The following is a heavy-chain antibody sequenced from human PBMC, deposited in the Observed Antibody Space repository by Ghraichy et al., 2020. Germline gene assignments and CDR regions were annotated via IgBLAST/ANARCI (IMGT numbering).Heavy chain of an antibody. CDR1: GFSLRESGMC. CDR2: IDWDDDK. J-gene: IGHJ6*02. D-gene: IGHD1-26*01. Sequence: SGPTLVKPTQTLTLTCSFTGFSLRESGMCVSWIRQPPGKALEWLARIDWDDDKYYSTSLKTRLTISKDTSKNQVVLRMTNMDPVDTATYYCARMFSSYSPSFPYYYYYAMDVWGQGTTVTVSS. V-gene: IGHV2-70*11. CDR3: ARMFSSYSPSFPYYYYYAMDV.